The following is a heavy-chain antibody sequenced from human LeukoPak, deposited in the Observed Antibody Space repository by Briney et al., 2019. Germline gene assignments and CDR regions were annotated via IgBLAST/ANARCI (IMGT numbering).Heavy chain of an antibody. V-gene: IGHV4-34*01. Sequence: SETLPLTCAVYGGSFSGYYWSWIRQPPGKGLEWIGEINHSGSTNYNPSLKSRVTISVDTSKNQFSLKLSSVTAADTAVYYCARDPTLGYFDYWGQGTLVTVSS. J-gene: IGHJ4*02. CDR3: ARDPTLGYFDY. CDR2: INHSGST. CDR1: GGSFSGYY.